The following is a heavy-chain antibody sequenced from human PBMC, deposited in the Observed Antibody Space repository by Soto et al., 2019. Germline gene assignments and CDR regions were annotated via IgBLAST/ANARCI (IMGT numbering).Heavy chain of an antibody. CDR2: ISGQIAKT. J-gene: IGHJ4*02. CDR1: GYSFHNYG. V-gene: IGHV1-18*04. D-gene: IGHD1-26*01. Sequence: QVQLVQSGPEVRKPGASVKVSCTASGYSFHNYGIIWVRQAPGQGPEWMGWISGQIAKTNFAQKFQGRVSMTTDTSTNPAYMELSSLRSDDTAIYYCARGPPSGSFSLTPRFWGQGSVVTVSS. CDR3: ARGPPSGSFSLTPRF.